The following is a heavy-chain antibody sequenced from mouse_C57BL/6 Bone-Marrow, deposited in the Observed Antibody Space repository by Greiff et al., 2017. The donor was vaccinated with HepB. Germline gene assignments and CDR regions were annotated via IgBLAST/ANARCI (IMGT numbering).Heavy chain of an antibody. J-gene: IGHJ1*03. V-gene: IGHV6-3*01. CDR3: TVNYGYDLYWYFDV. CDR2: IRLKSDNYAT. Sequence: EVKLVESGGGLVQPGGSMKLSCVASGFTFSNYWMNWVRQSPEKGLEWVAQIRLKSDNYATHYAESVKGRFTISRDDSKSSVYLQMNNLRAEDTGIYYCTVNYGYDLYWYFDVWGTGTTVTVSS. D-gene: IGHD2-2*01. CDR1: GFTFSNYW.